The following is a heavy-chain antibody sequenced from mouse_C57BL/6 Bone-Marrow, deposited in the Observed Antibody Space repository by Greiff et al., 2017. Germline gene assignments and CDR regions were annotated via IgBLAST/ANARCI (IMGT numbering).Heavy chain of an antibody. CDR2: IDPENGDT. J-gene: IGHJ1*03. V-gene: IGHV14-4*01. CDR3: TTDYGNLHWYFDV. Sequence: EVQLQESGAELVRPGASVKLSCTASGFNIKDDYMHWVKQRPEQGLEWIGWIDPENGDTEYASKFQGKATITADTSSNTAYLQLSSLTSEDTAVYYGTTDYGNLHWYFDVWGTGTTVTVSS. CDR1: GFNIKDDY. D-gene: IGHD2-1*01.